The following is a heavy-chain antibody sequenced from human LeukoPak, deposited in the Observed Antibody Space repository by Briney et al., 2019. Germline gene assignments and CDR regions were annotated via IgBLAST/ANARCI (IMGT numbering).Heavy chain of an antibody. V-gene: IGHV3-23*01. J-gene: IGHJ3*02. CDR2: ISGSGGST. CDR3: AKAHRRSGAFDI. Sequence: PGGSLRLSCAASGFTFSSYAMNWVRQAPEKGLEWVSTISGSGGSTYYADSVKGRFTISRDNSKNTLYLQMNSLRVEDTAVYYCAKAHRRSGAFDIWGQGTMVTVSS. CDR1: GFTFSSYA. D-gene: IGHD3-3*01.